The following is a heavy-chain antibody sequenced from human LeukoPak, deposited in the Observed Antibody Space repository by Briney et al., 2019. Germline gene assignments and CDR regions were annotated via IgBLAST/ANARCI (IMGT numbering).Heavy chain of an antibody. CDR3: ARVSGTIRIWPQPFGDGMDV. Sequence: GGSLRLSCAASRFTFSSYVMSWVRQAPGKGLECVSAISGSGHSTYYADSVKGRFTIPRDNSKNTLYLQMNSPRAEDTAVYYCARVSGTIRIWPQPFGDGMDVWGQGTTVTVSS. CDR2: ISGSGHST. J-gene: IGHJ6*02. CDR1: RFTFSSYV. D-gene: IGHD2/OR15-2a*01. V-gene: IGHV3-23*01.